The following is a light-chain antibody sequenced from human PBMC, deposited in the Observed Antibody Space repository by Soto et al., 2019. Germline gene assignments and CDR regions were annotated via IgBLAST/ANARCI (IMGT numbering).Light chain of an antibody. CDR1: QSVSSSY. V-gene: IGKV3-20*01. CDR3: QQYGSSPRT. CDR2: GAS. J-gene: IGKJ1*01. Sequence: EIVLTRSPGTLSLSPGERATLSCRASQSVSSSYLAWYQQKPGQAPRLLIYGASSRATGIPDRSSGSGSGTDFTLTISRLEPEDFAVYYCQQYGSSPRTFGQGTKVDIK.